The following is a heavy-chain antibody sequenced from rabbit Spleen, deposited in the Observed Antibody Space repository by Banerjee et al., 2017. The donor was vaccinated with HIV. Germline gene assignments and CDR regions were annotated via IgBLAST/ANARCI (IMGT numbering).Heavy chain of an antibody. V-gene: IGHV1S7*01. CDR1: GFTLSRYY. J-gene: IGHJ4*01. D-gene: IGHD4-1*01. CDR2: IDPVFGIT. Sequence: QLEESAGGLVQPGGSLKLSCKASGFTLSRYYMNWVRQAPGKGLEWIGYIDPVFGITYYANWVNGRFTISSHNAQNTLFLQLNSLTAADTATYFCVREVAAKFSLWGPGTLVTVS. CDR3: VREVAAKFSL.